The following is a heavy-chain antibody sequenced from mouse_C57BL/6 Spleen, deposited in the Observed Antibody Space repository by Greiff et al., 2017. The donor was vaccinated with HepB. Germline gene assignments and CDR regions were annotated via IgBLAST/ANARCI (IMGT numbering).Heavy chain of an antibody. D-gene: IGHD1-1*01. Sequence: EVKVEVSGGGLVQPGGSMKLSCAASGFTFSDAWMDWVRQSPEKGLEWVAEIRNKANNHATYYAESVKGRFTISRDDSKSSVYLQMNSLRAEDTGIYYCTRAYYYGSSYNWYFDVWGTGTTVTVSS. J-gene: IGHJ1*03. CDR2: IRNKANNHAT. CDR3: TRAYYYGSSYNWYFDV. CDR1: GFTFSDAW. V-gene: IGHV6-6*01.